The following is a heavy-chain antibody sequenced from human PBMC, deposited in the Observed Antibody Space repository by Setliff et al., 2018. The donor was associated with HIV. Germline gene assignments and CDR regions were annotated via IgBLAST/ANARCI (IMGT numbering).Heavy chain of an antibody. J-gene: IGHJ4*02. CDR3: ARGEAIFGSFDY. D-gene: IGHD3-3*01. V-gene: IGHV4-39*07. CDR2: INHSGST. Sequence: PSETLSLTCTVSGGSISSGDYYWSWIRQPPGKGLEWIGEINHSGSTNYNPSLKSRVTISVDTSKNQFSLKLSSVTAADTAVYYCARGEAIFGSFDYWGQGTLVTVSS. CDR1: GGSISSGDYY.